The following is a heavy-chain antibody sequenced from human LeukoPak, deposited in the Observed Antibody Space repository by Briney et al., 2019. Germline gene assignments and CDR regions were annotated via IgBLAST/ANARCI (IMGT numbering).Heavy chain of an antibody. CDR2: ISGSGGST. CDR1: GFTFSSYA. V-gene: IGHV3-23*01. J-gene: IGHJ6*02. CDR3: AKGEHNYGDYGMDV. Sequence: PGGSLRLSCAASGFTFSSYAMRWVRQAPGKGLEWVSAISGSGGSTYYADSVKGRFTISRDNSKNTLYLQMNSLRAEDTAVYYCAKGEHNYGDYGMDVWGQGTTVTVSS. D-gene: IGHD4-17*01.